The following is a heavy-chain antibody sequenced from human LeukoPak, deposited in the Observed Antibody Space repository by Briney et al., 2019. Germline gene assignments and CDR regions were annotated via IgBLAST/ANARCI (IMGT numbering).Heavy chain of an antibody. Sequence: GGSLRLSCAASGFTFSSYWMYWVRQAPGKGLVWVLRINSDGSSTSYADSVKGRFTISRDNAMNTLYLQMNSLRAEDTDGYCCASTATGAAAGTCTWLDPLRQGTRVTVSS. CDR1: GFTFSSYW. J-gene: IGHJ5*02. V-gene: IGHV3-74*01. CDR3: ASTATGAAAGTCTWLDP. D-gene: IGHD6-13*01. CDR2: INSDGSST.